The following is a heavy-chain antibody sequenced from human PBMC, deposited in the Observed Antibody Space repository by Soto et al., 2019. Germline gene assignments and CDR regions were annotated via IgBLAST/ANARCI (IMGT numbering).Heavy chain of an antibody. CDR2: ICPGDSDT. V-gene: IGHV5-51*01. CDR3: AKHDDFWSGKYYSYGMDV. Sequence: RGESLKISCKGSGYSFTSYWIGWVRQMPGKGLEWMGIICPGDSDTRYSPSFQGQVTISADKSISTAYLQWSSLKASDTDKYYCAKHDDFWSGKYYSYGMDVWGQGTTVTVSS. D-gene: IGHD3-3*01. CDR1: GYSFTSYW. J-gene: IGHJ6*02.